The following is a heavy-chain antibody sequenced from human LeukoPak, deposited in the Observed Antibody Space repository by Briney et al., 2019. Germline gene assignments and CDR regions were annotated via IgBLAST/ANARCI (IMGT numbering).Heavy chain of an antibody. J-gene: IGHJ5*02. CDR2: IYTSGST. CDR3: ARVPDSSSWYPSGWFDP. D-gene: IGHD6-13*01. V-gene: IGHV4-4*07. Sequence: SETLSLTCTASGGSISSYYWSWIRQPAGKGLEWIGRIYTSGSTNYNPSLKSRVTMSVDTSKNQFSLKLSSVTAADTAVYYCARVPDSSSWYPSGWFDPWGQGTLVTVSS. CDR1: GGSISSYY.